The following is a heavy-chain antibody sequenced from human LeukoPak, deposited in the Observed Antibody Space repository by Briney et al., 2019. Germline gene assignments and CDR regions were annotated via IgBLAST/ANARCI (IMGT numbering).Heavy chain of an antibody. Sequence: GRSLRLSCAASGFTFSSYAMHWVRQAPGKGLEWVAVISYDGSNKYYADSVKGRFTISRDNAKNSLYLQMNSLRAEDTALYYCASLWFGEEGPRFDYWGQGTLVTVSS. D-gene: IGHD3-10*01. CDR3: ASLWFGEEGPRFDY. J-gene: IGHJ4*02. CDR1: GFTFSSYA. V-gene: IGHV3-30*04. CDR2: ISYDGSNK.